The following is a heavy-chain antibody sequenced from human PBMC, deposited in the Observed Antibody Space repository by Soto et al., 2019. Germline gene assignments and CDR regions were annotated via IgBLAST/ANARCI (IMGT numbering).Heavy chain of an antibody. D-gene: IGHD2-15*01. Sequence: QVQLVQSGAEVKKPGSSVKVSCKASGGTFSSYTISWVRQAPGQGLEWMGRIIPILGIANYAQKFQGRVKITAAKSTSTAYMELSSLRSEDTAVYYCASIAATSFYYYMDVWGKGTTVTVSS. CDR3: ASIAATSFYYYMDV. V-gene: IGHV1-69*02. J-gene: IGHJ6*03. CDR2: IIPILGIA. CDR1: GGTFSSYT.